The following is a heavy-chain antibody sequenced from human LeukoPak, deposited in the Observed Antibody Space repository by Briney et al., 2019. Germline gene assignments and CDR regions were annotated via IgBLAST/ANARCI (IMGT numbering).Heavy chain of an antibody. CDR3: GRDFGLVGTKRSFDL. J-gene: IGHJ3*01. CDR2: ISGSGTTI. V-gene: IGHV3-11*01. D-gene: IGHD1-7*01. CDR1: GFTFTDYY. Sequence: PGGSLRPSCAASGFTFTDYYMGWIRQAPGKGLEWLSYISGSGTTIFYADSVKGRFTISRDNAKNSVDLQMNSLRAEDTAVYYCGRDFGLVGTKRSFDLWGQGTMVTVSS.